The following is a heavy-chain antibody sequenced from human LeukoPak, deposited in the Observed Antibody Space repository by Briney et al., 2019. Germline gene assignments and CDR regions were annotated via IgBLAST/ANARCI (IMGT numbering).Heavy chain of an antibody. CDR3: ARGRSSMVRGYYYYYMDV. D-gene: IGHD3-10*01. CDR2: INHSGST. V-gene: IGHV4-34*01. J-gene: IGHJ6*03. CDR1: GGSISSYY. Sequence: SETLSLTCTVSGGSISSYYWSWIRQPPGKGLEWIGEINHSGSTNYNLSLKSRVTISVDTSKNQFSLKLSSVTAADTAVYYCARGRSSMVRGYYYYYMDVWGKGTTVTISS.